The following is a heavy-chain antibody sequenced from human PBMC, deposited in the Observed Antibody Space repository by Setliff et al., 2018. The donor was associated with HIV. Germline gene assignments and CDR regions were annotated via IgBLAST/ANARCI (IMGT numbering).Heavy chain of an antibody. D-gene: IGHD2-2*01. CDR1: GDTFNSHA. Sequence: ASVKVSCKASGDTFNSHAISWVRQAPGQGLEWMGWINPNSGGTNYAQKFQGWVTMTRDTSISTAYMELSRLRSDDTAVYYCARSQGIVPAAPLWYWGQGTLVTVS. CDR3: ARSQGIVPAAPLWY. V-gene: IGHV1-2*04. CDR2: INPNSGGT. J-gene: IGHJ4*02.